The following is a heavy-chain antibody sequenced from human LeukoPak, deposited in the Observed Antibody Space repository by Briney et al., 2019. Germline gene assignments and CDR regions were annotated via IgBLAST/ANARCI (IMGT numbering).Heavy chain of an antibody. V-gene: IGHV3-30*03. Sequence: GGSLRLSCAAYGFTFSSYGMHWVRQAPGKGLEWVAVISYDGSNKYYADSVKGRFTISRDNSKNTLYLQMNSLRAEDTAVYYCARSIGGHYDSSGYYDYWGQGTLVTVSS. CDR2: ISYDGSNK. D-gene: IGHD3-22*01. CDR3: ARSIGGHYDSSGYYDY. J-gene: IGHJ4*02. CDR1: GFTFSSYG.